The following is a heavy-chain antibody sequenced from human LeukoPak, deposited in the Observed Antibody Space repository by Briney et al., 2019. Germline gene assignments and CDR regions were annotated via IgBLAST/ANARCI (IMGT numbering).Heavy chain of an antibody. J-gene: IGHJ4*02. V-gene: IGHV3-33*08. D-gene: IGHD1-7*01. Sequence: PGRSLRLSCAASGFTFSSYGMHWVRQAPGKGLEWVAVIWYDGSNKYYADSVKGRFTISRDNSKNTLYLQMSSLRAEDTAVYYCARDLWVGRLELFDYWGRGTLVTVSS. CDR2: IWYDGSNK. CDR1: GFTFSSYG. CDR3: ARDLWVGRLELFDY.